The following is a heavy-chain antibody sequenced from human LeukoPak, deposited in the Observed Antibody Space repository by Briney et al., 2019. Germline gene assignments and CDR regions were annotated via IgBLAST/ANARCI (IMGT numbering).Heavy chain of an antibody. CDR3: ANHHGGNPKYYFDY. CDR1: GFTFSSYA. Sequence: GGSLRLSCAASGFTFSSYAMSWVRQAPGKGLEWVSVISGSGGSTYYADSVKGRFTISRDNSKNTLYLQMNSLRAEDTAVYYCANHHGGNPKYYFDYWGQGTLVTVSS. V-gene: IGHV3-23*01. J-gene: IGHJ4*02. CDR2: ISGSGGST. D-gene: IGHD4-23*01.